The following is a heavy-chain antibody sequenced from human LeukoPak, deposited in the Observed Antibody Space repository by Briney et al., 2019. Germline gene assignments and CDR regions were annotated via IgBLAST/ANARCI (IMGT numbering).Heavy chain of an antibody. V-gene: IGHV3-23*01. D-gene: IGHD2-2*01. CDR2: VRGSAGST. Sequence: GGSLRLSCAASGFTFSNYAMSWVRQAPGKGLEWASAVRGSAGSTYYADSVKGRFTISRDNSKNTLYLQMNSLRAEDTAVYYCAKDLGDNYAPGPYDYWGQGTLVTVPS. CDR3: AKDLGDNYAPGPYDY. CDR1: GFTFSNYA. J-gene: IGHJ4*02.